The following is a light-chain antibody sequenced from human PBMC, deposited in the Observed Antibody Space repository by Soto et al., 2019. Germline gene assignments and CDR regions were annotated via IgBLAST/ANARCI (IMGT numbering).Light chain of an antibody. V-gene: IGKV1-9*01. J-gene: IGKJ5*01. CDR3: QQLNSYPIT. CDR2: AAS. Sequence: IQLTQSPSSLSASVGDRVTITCRASQGINTFLAWYQQKAGKAPKLLIYAASTLQSGVPSRFSGSGSGTDFTLTISSLQSEEFATYYCQQLNSYPITVGQGTRLEIK. CDR1: QGINTF.